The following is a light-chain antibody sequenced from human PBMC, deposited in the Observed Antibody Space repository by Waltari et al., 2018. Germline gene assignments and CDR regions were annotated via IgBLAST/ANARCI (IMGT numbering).Light chain of an antibody. CDR1: PSVFSAY. CDR2: GAS. V-gene: IGKV3D-20*02. Sequence: ELVLTQSPGTLSLPPGDRATLPFRASPSVFSAYLAWYQQKPGQAPRLLIYGASRRATGIPARFSGSGSGTDFTLTISSLEPEDFAVYYCQHRDHWPPDATFGPGTKVDI. J-gene: IGKJ3*01. CDR3: QHRDHWPPDAT.